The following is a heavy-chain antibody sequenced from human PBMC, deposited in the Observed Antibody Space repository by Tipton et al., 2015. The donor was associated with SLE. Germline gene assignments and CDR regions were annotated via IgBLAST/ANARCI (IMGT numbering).Heavy chain of an antibody. Sequence: TLSLTCSVSGYSISSGYYWGWIRQPPGKGLEWIGYMYYSGSTTYNPSLKSRVTISVDTSKNQFSLKLRSVTAADTAVYYCARDVGMDVWGQGTTVTVSS. CDR3: ARDVGMDV. CDR1: GYSISSGYY. CDR2: MYYSGST. V-gene: IGHV4-61*01. J-gene: IGHJ6*02.